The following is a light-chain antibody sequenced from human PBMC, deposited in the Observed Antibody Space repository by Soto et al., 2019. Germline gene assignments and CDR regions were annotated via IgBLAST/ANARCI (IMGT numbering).Light chain of an antibody. Sequence: DIQMTQSPSTLSASVGDRVTITCGASQSISSWLAWYQQKPGKAPKLLIYDASSLESGVPSRFRGSGSGTEFTLTISSLQTDDFETYYCQQYNSYPWTFGQGTKVDIK. CDR3: QQYNSYPWT. V-gene: IGKV1-5*01. J-gene: IGKJ1*01. CDR1: QSISSW. CDR2: DAS.